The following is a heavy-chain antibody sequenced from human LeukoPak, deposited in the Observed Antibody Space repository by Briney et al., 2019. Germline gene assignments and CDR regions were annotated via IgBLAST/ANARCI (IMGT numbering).Heavy chain of an antibody. J-gene: IGHJ6*04. D-gene: IGHD3-10*02. Sequence: GGSLRLSCAASGFPFSNYGMNWVRQAPGKGLEWVSYISGSGSTIYYADSVKGRFTISRDNAKNSLYLQMNSLRAEDTAVYYCAELGITMIGGVWGKGTTVTISS. CDR2: ISGSGSTI. V-gene: IGHV3-48*04. CDR1: GFPFSNYG. CDR3: AELGITMIGGV.